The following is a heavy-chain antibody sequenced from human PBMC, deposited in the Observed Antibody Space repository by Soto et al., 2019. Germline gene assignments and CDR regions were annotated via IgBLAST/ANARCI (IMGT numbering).Heavy chain of an antibody. CDR3: AKDRAYCGGDCYYGEYYFDY. D-gene: IGHD2-21*01. CDR1: GFTFSSYA. CDR2: ISGSGGST. J-gene: IGHJ4*02. V-gene: IGHV3-23*01. Sequence: GGSLRLSCAASGFTFSSYAMSWVRQAPGKGLEWVSAISGSGGSTYYADSVKGRFTISRDNSKNTLYLQMNSLRAEDTAVYYCAKDRAYCGGDCYYGEYYFDYWGQGTLVTVSS.